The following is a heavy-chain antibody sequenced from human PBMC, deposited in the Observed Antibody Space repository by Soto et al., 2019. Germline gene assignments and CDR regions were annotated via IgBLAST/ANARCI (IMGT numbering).Heavy chain of an antibody. CDR1: GFTFSNYA. CDR3: AKTVTTVTTYFDY. Sequence: GGSLRLSCAASGFTFSNYAMSWVRQAPGKGLEWVSGITSNADSTYHADSVKGRFTISRDNSKNTLYLRMNSLRAEDTAVYYCAKTVTTVTTYFDYWGQGTLVTVSS. J-gene: IGHJ4*02. V-gene: IGHV3-23*01. D-gene: IGHD4-17*01. CDR2: ITSNADST.